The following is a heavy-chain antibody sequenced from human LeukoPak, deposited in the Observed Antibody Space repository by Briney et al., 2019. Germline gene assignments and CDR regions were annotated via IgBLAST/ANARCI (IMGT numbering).Heavy chain of an antibody. CDR1: GYTFIAYY. Sequence: ASVKVSCKASGYTFIAYYLYWVRQAPGQRLELMGWISPNSGGTKYTQNFQGRVTMTRDTSISTVYMELSRLSYDDTAVYYCARGHIFDFAFWGQGTLVTVSS. CDR2: ISPNSGGT. J-gene: IGHJ4*02. CDR3: ARGHIFDFAF. V-gene: IGHV1-2*02. D-gene: IGHD3/OR15-3a*01.